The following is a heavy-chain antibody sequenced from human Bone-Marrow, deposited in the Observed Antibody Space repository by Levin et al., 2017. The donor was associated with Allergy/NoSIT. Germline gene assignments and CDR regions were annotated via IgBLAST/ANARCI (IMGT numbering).Heavy chain of an antibody. CDR2: FYNSESI. V-gene: IGHV4-4*09. CDR1: GGPISSYY. J-gene: IGHJ4*02. Sequence: SETLSLTCTVSGGPISSYYWSWIRQPPGKGLEWIGYFYNSESINYNPSLKSRVTISVVTSKNHLSLNLTSVTAADTAIYYCGAGHSRDPIDYWGQGTLVTVSS. CDR3: GAGHSRDPIDY. D-gene: IGHD5-18*01.